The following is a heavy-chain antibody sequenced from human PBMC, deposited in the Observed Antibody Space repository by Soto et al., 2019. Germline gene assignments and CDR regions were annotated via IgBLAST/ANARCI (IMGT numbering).Heavy chain of an antibody. J-gene: IGHJ3*02. D-gene: IGHD5-18*01. CDR1: GYSFTSYW. V-gene: IGHV5-10-1*01. CDR3: ATRRGYSYGDDAFDI. Sequence: GESLKISCKGSGYSFTSYWISWVRQMPGKGLEWMGRIDPSDSYTNYSPSFQGHVTISADKSISTAYLQWSSLKASDTAMYYCATRRGYSYGDDAFDIWGQGTMVTV. CDR2: IDPSDSYT.